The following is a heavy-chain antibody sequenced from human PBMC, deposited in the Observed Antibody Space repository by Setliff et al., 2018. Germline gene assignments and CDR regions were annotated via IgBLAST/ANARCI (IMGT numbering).Heavy chain of an antibody. D-gene: IGHD5-18*01. V-gene: IGHV1-46*01. Sequence: ASVKVSCKASGGTFSSYAIDWVRQAPGQGLEWMGIIDPSGDYTNYAQKFQGRVTMTRDTSTTTVYMELSSLRSDDTAVYYCARAPLESGYYYGQGHYFDYWGQGTLVTVSS. CDR2: IDPSGDYT. J-gene: IGHJ4*02. CDR1: GGTFSSYA. CDR3: ARAPLESGYYYGQGHYFDY.